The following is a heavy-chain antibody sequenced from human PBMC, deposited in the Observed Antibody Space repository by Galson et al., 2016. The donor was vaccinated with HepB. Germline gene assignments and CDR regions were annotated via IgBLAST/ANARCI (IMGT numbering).Heavy chain of an antibody. CDR3: ARGRGQDGGYDWYFDL. D-gene: IGHD5-12*01. V-gene: IGHV4-59*01. Sequence: SETLSLTCTVSGVSTNSYYWSWIRQPPGKGLEWIGYVSYSGSPNYNPSFTSRFTISTNTPKNQVSLKLSSVTAADTAVYYCARGRGQDGGYDWYFDLWGRGTLVTVSS. CDR1: GVSTNSYY. CDR2: VSYSGSP. J-gene: IGHJ2*01.